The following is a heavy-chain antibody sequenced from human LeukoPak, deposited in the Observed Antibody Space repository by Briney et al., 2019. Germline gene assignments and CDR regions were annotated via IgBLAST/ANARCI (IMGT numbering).Heavy chain of an antibody. D-gene: IGHD4-17*01. CDR1: GYTFTGYY. J-gene: IGHJ4*02. CDR3: ARDNSEYGASD. Sequence: ASVNLSCKASGYTFTGYYIHWVRQAPGQGLEWMGRIHPNSAATKFAQKYQGRVTLTRDTIISTVYMELSSLQSDDTAVYYCARDNSEYGASDWGEGTLVTVSS. V-gene: IGHV1-2*06. CDR2: IHPNSAAT.